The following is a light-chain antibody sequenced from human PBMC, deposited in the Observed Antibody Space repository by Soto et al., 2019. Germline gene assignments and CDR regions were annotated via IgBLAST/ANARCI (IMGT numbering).Light chain of an antibody. CDR1: SSDVGVYDY. CDR3: CSYAGSYTYV. J-gene: IGLJ1*01. Sequence: QSVLTQPRSVSGSPGQPVTLSCTGTSSDVGVYDYVSWYQQHPGKAPKLMIYDVSKRPSGVPDRFSGAKSGNTASLTISGLQAEDEADYYCCSYAGSYTYVFGSGTKV. CDR2: DVS. V-gene: IGLV2-11*01.